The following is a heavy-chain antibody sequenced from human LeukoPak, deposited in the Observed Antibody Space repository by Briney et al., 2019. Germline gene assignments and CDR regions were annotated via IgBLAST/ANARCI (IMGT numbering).Heavy chain of an antibody. J-gene: IGHJ5*02. CDR1: GFTFSSYG. D-gene: IGHD3-3*01. V-gene: IGHV3-30*02. Sequence: GGSLRLSCAASGFTFSSYGMHWVRQAPGKGLEWVAFIRYDGSNKYYADSVKGRFTISRDNSKNTLYLQMNSLRAEDTAVYYCAKAARIPLQLRFLEWFSHWGQGTLVTVSS. CDR2: IRYDGSNK. CDR3: AKAARIPLQLRFLEWFSH.